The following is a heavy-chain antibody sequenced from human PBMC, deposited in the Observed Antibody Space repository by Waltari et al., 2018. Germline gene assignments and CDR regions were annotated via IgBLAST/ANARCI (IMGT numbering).Heavy chain of an antibody. J-gene: IGHJ5*02. CDR1: CGSISSSSYY. D-gene: IGHD2-15*01. Sequence: QLQLQESGPGLVKPSETLSLTCTVSCGSISSSSYYWGWIRKPPGKGLEWIGSIYYSGSTYYNPSLKSRVTISVDTSKNQFSLKLSSVTAADTAVYYCATQIVVVVAATGNWFDPWGQGTLVTVSS. CDR2: IYYSGST. CDR3: ATQIVVVVAATGNWFDP. V-gene: IGHV4-39*01.